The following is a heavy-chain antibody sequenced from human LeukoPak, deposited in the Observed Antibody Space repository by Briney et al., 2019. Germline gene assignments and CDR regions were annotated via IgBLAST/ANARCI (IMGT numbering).Heavy chain of an antibody. J-gene: IGHJ5*02. CDR2: IYHSGST. CDR1: GGSITNYY. CDR3: ARGYWNWFDP. D-gene: IGHD2-21*01. Sequence: SETLSLTCTLSGGSITNYYWSWIRQPPGEGLEWIGYIYHSGSTNYNPSLKSRVTISVDTSKNQFSLKLSSVTAADTAVYYCARGYWNWFDPWGQGTLVTVSS. V-gene: IGHV4-59*12.